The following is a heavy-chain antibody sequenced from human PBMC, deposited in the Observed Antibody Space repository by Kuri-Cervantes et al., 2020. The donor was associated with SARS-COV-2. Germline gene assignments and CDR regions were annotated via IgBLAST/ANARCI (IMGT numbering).Heavy chain of an antibody. J-gene: IGHJ4*02. CDR2: IRSKAYGGTT. Sequence: GESLKISCTASGFTFGDYAMSWVRQAPGKGLEWVGLIRSKAYGGTTEYAASVKGRFTISRDDSKSIAYLQMNSLKTEDTAVYYCTRDSPSDYWGQGTLVTVSS. V-gene: IGHV3-49*04. CDR3: TRDSPSDY. CDR1: GFTFGDYA.